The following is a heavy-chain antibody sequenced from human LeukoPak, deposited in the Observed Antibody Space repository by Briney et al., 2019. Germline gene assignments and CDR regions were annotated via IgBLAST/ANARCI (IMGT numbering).Heavy chain of an antibody. CDR3: ARGSTVVSDY. J-gene: IGHJ4*02. CDR1: GFTFDDYG. V-gene: IGHV3-20*04. Sequence: GGSLRLSCAASGFTFDDYGMSWVRQVAGQGLEWVLGFDCDGASTGYADSVKGRFTISRDDAKKSLYQQMNSLRAEDTALYYCARGSTVVSDYWGQGTLVTVSS. D-gene: IGHD4-23*01. CDR2: FDCDGAST.